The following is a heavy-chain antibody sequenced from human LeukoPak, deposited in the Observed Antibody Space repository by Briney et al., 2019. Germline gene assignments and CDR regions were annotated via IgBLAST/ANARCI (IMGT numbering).Heavy chain of an antibody. CDR1: GGSISSSSYY. V-gene: IGHV4-39*01. CDR3: ARHGPYWEVVVPAAYFDY. Sequence: SETLSLTCTVSGGSISSSSYYWGWIRQPPGKGLEWIGSIYYSGSTYYNLSLKSRVTISVDTSKNQFSLKLSSVTAADTAVYYCARHGPYWEVVVPAAYFDYWGQGTLVTVSS. CDR2: IYYSGST. J-gene: IGHJ4*02. D-gene: IGHD2-2*01.